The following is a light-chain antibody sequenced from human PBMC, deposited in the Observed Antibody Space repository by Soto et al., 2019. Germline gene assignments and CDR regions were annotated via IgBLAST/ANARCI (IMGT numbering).Light chain of an antibody. V-gene: IGLV2-14*01. CDR2: EVR. CDR3: SSYTSTNTMV. Sequence: QSALTQPASVSGSPGQSITLSCTGTFNDVGGFDYVSWYQHHPGKAPKLLIYEVRNRPSGTSNRFSGSGSGKTASLTISGLQAEDEADYYCSSYTSTNTMVFGTGTKLPS. CDR1: FNDVGGFDY. J-gene: IGLJ1*01.